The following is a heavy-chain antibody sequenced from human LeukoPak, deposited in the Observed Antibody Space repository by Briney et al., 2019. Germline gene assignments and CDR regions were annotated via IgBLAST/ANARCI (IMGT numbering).Heavy chain of an antibody. CDR3: AERDTSGSYYFDY. J-gene: IGHJ4*02. D-gene: IGHD3-22*01. CDR2: ITSSGSNT. CDR1: GFTFSSYS. V-gene: IGHV3-23*01. Sequence: GGSLRLSCAASGFTFSSYSMSWVRQAPGKGLEWVSAITSSGSNTYFADSVKGRFTISRDNSKNTLYLQMNSLRAEDTAVYLCAERDTSGSYYFDYWGQGTLVTVSS.